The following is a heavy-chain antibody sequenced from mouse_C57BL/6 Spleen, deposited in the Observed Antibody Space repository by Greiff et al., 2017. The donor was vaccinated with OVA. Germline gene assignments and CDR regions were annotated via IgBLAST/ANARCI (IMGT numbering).Heavy chain of an antibody. Sequence: EVKVVESGGGLVKPGGSLKLSCAASGFTFSSYTMSWVRQTPGKRLEWVATISGGGGNTNYPDSIKGRFTIARDKSKSTLYLQMSSLRSEDTALYYCARQEIDYGGYFDYWGQGTTLTVSS. CDR3: ARQEIDYGGYFDY. CDR2: ISGGGGNT. CDR1: GFTFSSYT. V-gene: IGHV5-9*01. D-gene: IGHD1-1*01. J-gene: IGHJ2*01.